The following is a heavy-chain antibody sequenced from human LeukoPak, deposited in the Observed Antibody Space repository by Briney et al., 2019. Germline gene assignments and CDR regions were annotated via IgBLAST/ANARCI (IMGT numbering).Heavy chain of an antibody. Sequence: GGSLRLSCAASGFTISSYSMNWVRQAPGEGLEWVSYISSSSSTIYYADSVKGRFTISRDNAKNSLYLQMNSLRAEDTAVYYCARDGFTYYYDSSGSKTDGYFDYWGQGTLVTVSS. CDR2: ISSSSSTI. CDR3: ARDGFTYYYDSSGSKTDGYFDY. V-gene: IGHV3-48*01. D-gene: IGHD3-22*01. CDR1: GFTISSYS. J-gene: IGHJ4*02.